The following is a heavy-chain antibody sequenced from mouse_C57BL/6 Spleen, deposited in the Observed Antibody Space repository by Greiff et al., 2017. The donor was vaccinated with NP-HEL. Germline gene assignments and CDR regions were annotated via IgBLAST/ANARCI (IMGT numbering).Heavy chain of an antibody. Sequence: VQLQQSGPELVKPGASVKISCKASGYTFTDYYMNCVKQSHGKSLEWIGDINPNNGGTSYNQKFKGKATLTVDKSSSTAYMELRSLTSEDSAVYYCARRDYPQGYFDVWGTGTTVTVSS. V-gene: IGHV1-26*01. J-gene: IGHJ1*03. D-gene: IGHD2-4*01. CDR3: ARRDYPQGYFDV. CDR2: INPNNGGT. CDR1: GYTFTDYY.